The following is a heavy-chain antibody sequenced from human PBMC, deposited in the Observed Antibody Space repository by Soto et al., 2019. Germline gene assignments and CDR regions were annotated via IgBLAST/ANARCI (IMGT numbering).Heavy chain of an antibody. J-gene: IGHJ5*02. D-gene: IGHD1-26*01. Sequence: GGSLRLSCAASGFIFENFGMSWVRQAPGKGLEWISSISGSGFKKYYADSVKGRFTISRDNSKSTVYLELNNLSAEDTAVYHCAKNQGVELVPLATVDWFDPWGQGSVVT. CDR3: AKNQGVELVPLATVDWFDP. CDR2: ISGSGFKK. CDR1: GFIFENFG. V-gene: IGHV3-23*01.